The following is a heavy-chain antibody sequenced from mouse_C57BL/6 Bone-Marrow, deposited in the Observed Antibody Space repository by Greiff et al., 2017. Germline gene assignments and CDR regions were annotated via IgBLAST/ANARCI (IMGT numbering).Heavy chain of an antibody. Sequence: EVTVEESGGGLVKPGGSLKLSCAASGFTFSSYAMSWVRQTPEKRLEWVATISDGGSYTYYPDNVKGRFTISRDNAKNNLYLQMSHLKSEDTAMYYCARDDHAMDYWGQGTSVTVSS. V-gene: IGHV5-4*01. CDR3: ARDDHAMDY. CDR2: ISDGGSYT. CDR1: GFTFSSYA. J-gene: IGHJ4*01.